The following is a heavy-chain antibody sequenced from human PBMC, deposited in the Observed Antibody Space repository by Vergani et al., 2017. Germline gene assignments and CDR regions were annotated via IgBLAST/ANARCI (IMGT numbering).Heavy chain of an antibody. D-gene: IGHD1-1*01. J-gene: IGHJ6*03. Sequence: QVQLVESGGGEVQPGRSLRLSCSAAGFPFSDYGVHWVRQAPGKGLEWVSVISYDGNKKNYADSVKGRFTISRDNSKNTLYLEMNALRAEDTAVYYCARDFLTRVTTLDYYYMGVWGKGTTVTVCS. V-gene: IGHV3-30*03. CDR1: GFPFSDYG. CDR2: ISYDGNKK. CDR3: ARDFLTRVTTLDYYYMGV.